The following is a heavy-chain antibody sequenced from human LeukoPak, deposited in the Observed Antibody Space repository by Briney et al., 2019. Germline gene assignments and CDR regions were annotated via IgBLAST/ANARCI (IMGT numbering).Heavy chain of an antibody. V-gene: IGHV3-23*01. D-gene: IGHD3-10*01. CDR2: ISGSGGST. J-gene: IGHJ4*02. CDR1: GFTFSSYA. Sequence: GGSLRLSCAASGFTFSSYAMSWVRQAPGKGLEWVSAISGSGGSTYYADSVKGRFTISRDNSKNTLYLQMNSLRAEDTAVYYCAKVDYYYGSGSYYNGPPYYFDYWGQGTLVTVSS. CDR3: AKVDYYYGSGSYYNGPPYYFDY.